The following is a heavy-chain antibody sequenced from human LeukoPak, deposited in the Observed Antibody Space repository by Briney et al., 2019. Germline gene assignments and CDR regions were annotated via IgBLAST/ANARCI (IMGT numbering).Heavy chain of an antibody. CDR2: IRSKAYGGTT. V-gene: IGHV3-49*03. CDR3: TRDRADRITMIVVVWAYAFDI. Sequence: GGSLRLSCTASGFTFGDYAMSWFRQAPGKGLEWVGFIRSKAYGGTTEYAASVKGRFTISRDDSKSIAYLQMNSLKTEDTAVYYCTRDRADRITMIVVVWAYAFDIWGQGTMVTVSS. D-gene: IGHD3-22*01. J-gene: IGHJ3*02. CDR1: GFTFGDYA.